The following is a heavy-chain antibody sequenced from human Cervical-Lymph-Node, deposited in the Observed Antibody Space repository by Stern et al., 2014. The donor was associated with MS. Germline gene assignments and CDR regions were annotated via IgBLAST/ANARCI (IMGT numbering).Heavy chain of an antibody. CDR3: ARRRVVESGSGWHFDY. D-gene: IGHD6-19*01. Sequence: QITLKESGPTMVKPTQTLTLTCTFSGFSLNTNGVGVGWIRQPPGKALEWLALIQWDGEKRYRPTLKSSLTITKDTSKNQVVFTMTNMDPVDTATYFCARRRVVESGSGWHFDYWGQGTLVTVTS. V-gene: IGHV2-5*02. CDR1: GFSLNTNGVG. CDR2: IQWDGEK. J-gene: IGHJ4*02.